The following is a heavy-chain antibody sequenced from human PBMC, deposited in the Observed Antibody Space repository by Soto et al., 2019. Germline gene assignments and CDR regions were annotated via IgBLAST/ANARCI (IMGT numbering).Heavy chain of an antibody. CDR1: GFTFSSYT. CDR3: ARGPGENRLWTPYGMDV. D-gene: IGHD7-27*01. V-gene: IGHV3-23*01. J-gene: IGHJ6*02. CDR2: ISGSDGRT. Sequence: EVQLLESGGGLVQPGGSLRLSCAASGFTFSSYTMTWVRLAPGKGLEWVSAISGSDGRTYSADSVKGRFTISRDNSKNTLFLQMDSLSADDTALYYCARGPGENRLWTPYGMDVWGQGTTVTVSS.